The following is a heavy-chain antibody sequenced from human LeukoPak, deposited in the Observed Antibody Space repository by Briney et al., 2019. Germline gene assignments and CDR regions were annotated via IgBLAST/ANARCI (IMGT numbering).Heavy chain of an antibody. V-gene: IGHV3-30-3*01. Sequence: GGSLRLSCAASGFTFSSYWMSWVRQAPGKGLEWVAVISYHGSNKYYTDSVKGRFTISRDNSKNTLYLQMNSLRAEDTAVYYCARDYYDSSGYFDAFDIWGQGTMVTVSS. CDR1: GFTFSSYW. D-gene: IGHD3-22*01. CDR3: ARDYYDSSGYFDAFDI. CDR2: ISYHGSNK. J-gene: IGHJ3*02.